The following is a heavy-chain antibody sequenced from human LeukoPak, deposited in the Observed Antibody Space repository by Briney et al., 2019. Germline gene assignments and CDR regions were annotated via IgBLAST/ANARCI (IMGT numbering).Heavy chain of an antibody. V-gene: IGHV3-74*01. CDR1: GFAFSSYW. CDR2: ISGDGSTT. Sequence: GESLRLSCATSGFAFSSYWMLWVRQIPGKGLVWVSRISGDGSTTTYADSVKGRFTISRDNTNNILYLQMNSLRAEDTAIYYCARSQFDYWGQGILVTVTS. J-gene: IGHJ4*02. CDR3: ARSQFDY.